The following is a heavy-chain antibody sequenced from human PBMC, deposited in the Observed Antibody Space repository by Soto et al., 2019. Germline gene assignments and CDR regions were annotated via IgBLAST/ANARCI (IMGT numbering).Heavy chain of an antibody. J-gene: IGHJ5*02. CDR2: ISYEGSNK. Sequence: QVQLVESGGGVVQPGRSLRLSCAASGFTFSSYGMHWVRQAPGKGLEWVAVISYEGSNKYYADSVKGRFTISIDNSKNTLYLQMNSLRAEDTAVYYCAKDLGKGEGGSWGQGTLVTVSS. D-gene: IGHD3-16*01. CDR3: AKDLGKGEGGS. CDR1: GFTFSSYG. V-gene: IGHV3-30*18.